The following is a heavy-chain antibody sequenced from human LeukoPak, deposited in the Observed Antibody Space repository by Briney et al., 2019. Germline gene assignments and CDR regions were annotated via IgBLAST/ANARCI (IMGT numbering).Heavy chain of an antibody. CDR3: ARVWGYYYMDL. CDR2: IYYSGST. J-gene: IGHJ6*03. D-gene: IGHD7-27*01. Sequence: PSETLSLTCTVTGGSISSHYWSWIRQPPGKGLEWIGYIYYSGSTNYNPSLKSRVTISVDTSKNQFSLKLGSVTAADTAVYYCARVWGYYYMDLWGKGTTVTVSS. CDR1: GGSISSHY. V-gene: IGHV4-59*11.